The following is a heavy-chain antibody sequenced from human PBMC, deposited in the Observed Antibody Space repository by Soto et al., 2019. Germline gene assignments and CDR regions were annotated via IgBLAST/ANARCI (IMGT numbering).Heavy chain of an antibody. Sequence: QITLKESGPTLLKATQTLTLTCTFSGFSLSTSGVGVGWIRQPPGKALVWLALIYWDDDKFYSPSLKSRLTITKDTSKNQVVLTMTNMDPVDTATYYCAHIHYYDSGNFLVSPNNWFDPWGQGTLVTVSS. J-gene: IGHJ5*02. CDR2: IYWDDDK. CDR1: GFSLSTSGVG. CDR3: AHIHYYDSGNFLVSPNNWFDP. D-gene: IGHD3-10*01. V-gene: IGHV2-5*02.